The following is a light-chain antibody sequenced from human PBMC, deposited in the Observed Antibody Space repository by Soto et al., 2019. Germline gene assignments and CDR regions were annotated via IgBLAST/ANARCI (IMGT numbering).Light chain of an antibody. V-gene: IGKV1-17*01. J-gene: IGKJ5*01. CDR1: QGIRND. Sequence: DIQMTQSPSSLSASVGDRVTITCRASQGIRNDLAWYQQKPGKAPKRLIYAASSLQSGFPSRFSGSGSGTEFTLTIISLQPEDFATYYCLQHNNYPPLTFGQGTRLEIK. CDR2: AAS. CDR3: LQHNNYPPLT.